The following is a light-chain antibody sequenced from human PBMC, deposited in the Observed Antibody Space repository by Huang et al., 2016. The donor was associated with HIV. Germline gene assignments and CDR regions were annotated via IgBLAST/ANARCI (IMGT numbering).Light chain of an antibody. CDR2: GTS. J-gene: IGKJ1*01. CDR1: QSISTY. V-gene: IGKV1-39*01. Sequence: DIQMTQSPSSLSASVGDRVTITCRASQSISTYLNWYQQKPVQAPKLRIYGTSNLQSGGPSRFTGSGSGTVFILTITNLQPEDFATYYCQQTYSIRTFGQGTRVDI. CDR3: QQTYSIRT.